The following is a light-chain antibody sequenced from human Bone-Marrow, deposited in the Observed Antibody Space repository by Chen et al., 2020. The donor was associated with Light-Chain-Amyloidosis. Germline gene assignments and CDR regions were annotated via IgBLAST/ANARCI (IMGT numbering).Light chain of an antibody. V-gene: IGLV3-25*03. Sequence: SYALTQPPAESVSPGQTARRTCPGDDLPTKYASWDQQMPGQAPVLVIHRDTERPSGSSERFSASSSGTTATLTISGVQAEDEADYHCQSADSSGTYEVIVGGGTKLTVL. J-gene: IGLJ2*01. CDR3: QSADSSGTYEVI. CDR1: DLPTKY. CDR2: RDT.